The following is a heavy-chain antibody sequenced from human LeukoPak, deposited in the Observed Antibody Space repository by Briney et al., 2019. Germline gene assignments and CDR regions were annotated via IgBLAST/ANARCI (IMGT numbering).Heavy chain of an antibody. J-gene: IGHJ4*02. CDR3: ARSVVDMPFSY. V-gene: IGHV3-7*01. D-gene: IGHD5-12*01. CDR1: GFTFTSYG. Sequence: HPGGSLRLSCAVSGFTFTSYGMSWVRQAPGKGLEWVASINQDGGEIHYVDSVKGRFTISRDNAENSLYLQMNRLRAEDTAMYYCARSVVDMPFSYWGQGTLVTVSS. CDR2: INQDGGEI.